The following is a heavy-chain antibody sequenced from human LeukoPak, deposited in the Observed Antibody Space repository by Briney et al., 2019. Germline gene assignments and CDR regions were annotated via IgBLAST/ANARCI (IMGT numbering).Heavy chain of an antibody. V-gene: IGHV1-2*02. CDR1: GYTFTSYY. Sequence: ASVKVSCKASGYTFTSYYMHWVRQAPGQGLEWMGWINPNSGGTNYAQKFQGRVTMTRDTSISTAYMELSRLRSDDTAVYYCARSRPSGTQRWFDPWGQGTLVTVSS. D-gene: IGHD1-1*01. CDR2: INPNSGGT. J-gene: IGHJ5*02. CDR3: ARSRPSGTQRWFDP.